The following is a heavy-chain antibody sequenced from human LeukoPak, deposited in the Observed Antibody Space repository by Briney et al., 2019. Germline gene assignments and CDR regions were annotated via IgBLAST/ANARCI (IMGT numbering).Heavy chain of an antibody. J-gene: IGHJ4*02. Sequence: ASVKVSCKASGYTFTGYYMHWVRQAPGQGLEWMGWINPNSGGTNYAQKFQGRVTMTRDTSISTAYMELNSLRAEDTAVYYCARAVLDTTLVTPFDPFDYWGQGTLVTVSS. CDR3: ARAVLDTTLVTPFDPFDY. V-gene: IGHV1-2*02. CDR2: INPNSGGT. D-gene: IGHD5-18*01. CDR1: GYTFTGYY.